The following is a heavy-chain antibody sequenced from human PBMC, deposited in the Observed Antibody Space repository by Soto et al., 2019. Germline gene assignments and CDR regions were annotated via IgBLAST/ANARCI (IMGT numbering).Heavy chain of an antibody. V-gene: IGHV3-30*18. D-gene: IGHD4-4*01. CDR2: ISYDGSNK. J-gene: IGHJ4*02. CDR1: GFTFSSYG. CDR3: AKDLVVYTVTTPPDY. Sequence: QVQLVESGGGVVQPGRSLRLSCAASGFTFSSYGMHWVRQAPGKGLEWVAVISYDGSNKYYADSVKGRFTISRDNSKNTLYLQMNSLRAEDTAVYYCAKDLVVYTVTTPPDYWGQGTLVTVSS.